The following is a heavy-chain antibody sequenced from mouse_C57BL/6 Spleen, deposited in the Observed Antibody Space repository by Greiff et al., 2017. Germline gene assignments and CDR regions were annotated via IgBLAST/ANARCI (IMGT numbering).Heavy chain of an antibody. CDR2: IYPGSGST. D-gene: IGHD1-1*01. CDR1: GYTFTSYW. Sequence: QVQLQQPGAELVKPGASVKMSCKASGYTFTSYWITWVKQRPGQGLEWIGDIYPGSGSTNYNEKFKSKDTLTVDTSSSTAYMQLSSLTSEDSAVYYCARSPYYGSSPYYFDYWGQGTTLTVSS. V-gene: IGHV1-55*01. CDR3: ARSPYYGSSPYYFDY. J-gene: IGHJ2*01.